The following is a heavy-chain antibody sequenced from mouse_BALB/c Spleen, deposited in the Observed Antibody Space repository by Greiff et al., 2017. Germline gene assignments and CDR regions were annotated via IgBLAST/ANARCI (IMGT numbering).Heavy chain of an antibody. D-gene: IGHD2-4*01. CDR3: ARFDYDGYYAMDY. J-gene: IGHJ4*01. CDR2: IDPANGNT. CDR1: GFNIKDTY. V-gene: IGHV14-3*02. Sequence: VQLQQSGAELVKPGASVKLSCTASGFNIKDTYMHWVKQRPEQGLEWIGRIDPANGNTKYDPKFPGKATITADTSSNTAYLQLSNLTSEDTAVYYCARFDYDGYYAMDYWGQGTSVTVSS.